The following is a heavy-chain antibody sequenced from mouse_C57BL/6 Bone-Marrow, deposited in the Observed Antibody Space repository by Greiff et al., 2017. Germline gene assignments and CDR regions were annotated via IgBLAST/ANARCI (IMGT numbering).Heavy chain of an antibody. CDR3: ARNAAVVPHFDV. J-gene: IGHJ1*03. D-gene: IGHD1-1*01. Sequence: VQLQESGPGLVQPSQSLSITCTVSGFSLTSYGVHWVRQSPGKGLEWLGVIWSGGSTDYNAAFISRLSISKDNSKSQVFFTMNSLQVDDTAIYYGARNAAVVPHFDVWGTGPTATVSS. V-gene: IGHV2-2*01. CDR2: IWSGGST. CDR1: GFSLTSYG.